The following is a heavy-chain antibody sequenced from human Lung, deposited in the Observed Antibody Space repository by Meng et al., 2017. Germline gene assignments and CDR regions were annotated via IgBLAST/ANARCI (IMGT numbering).Heavy chain of an antibody. CDR2: IYHSGST. Sequence: QVALQEAGPGLVKPSGTWALTGAVSGGSISSRNWWSWVRQPPGKGLEWIGEIYHSGSTNYNPSLKSRVTISVDKSKNQFSLKLSSVTAADTAVYYCARGSITMVRGVSVFDPWGQGTLVTVSS. J-gene: IGHJ5*02. CDR1: GGSISSRNW. V-gene: IGHV4-4*02. D-gene: IGHD3-10*01. CDR3: ARGSITMVRGVSVFDP.